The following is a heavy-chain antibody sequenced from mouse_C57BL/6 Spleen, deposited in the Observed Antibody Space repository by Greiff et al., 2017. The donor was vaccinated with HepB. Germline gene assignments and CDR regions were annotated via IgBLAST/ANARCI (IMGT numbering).Heavy chain of an antibody. CDR1: GYTFTDYE. CDR3: TRSPYGYLDY. Sequence: VQLQQSGAELVRPGASVTLSCKASGYTFTDYEMHWVKQTPVHGLEWIGAIDPETGGTAYNQKFKGKTILTADKSSSTAYMELRSLTSEDSAVYYCTRSPYGYLDYWGQGTTLTVSS. V-gene: IGHV1-15*01. J-gene: IGHJ2*01. CDR2: IDPETGGT. D-gene: IGHD1-1*02.